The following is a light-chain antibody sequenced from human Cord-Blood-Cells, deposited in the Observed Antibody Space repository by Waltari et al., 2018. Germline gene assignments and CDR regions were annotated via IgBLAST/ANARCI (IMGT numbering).Light chain of an antibody. J-gene: IGKJ2*03. CDR2: AAS. CDR3: QQLNSYPS. V-gene: IGKV1-9*01. CDR1: QGISSY. Sequence: DIQLTPSPSSLSASVGDRVTITCRASQGISSYLAWYQQKPGKAPKLLIYAASTLQSGVPSRFSGSGSGTEFTLTISSLQPEDFATYYCQQLNSYPSFGQGTKLEIK.